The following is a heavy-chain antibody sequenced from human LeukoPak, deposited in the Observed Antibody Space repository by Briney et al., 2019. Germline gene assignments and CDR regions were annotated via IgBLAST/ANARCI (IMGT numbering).Heavy chain of an antibody. CDR3: ARPLGYGSNSGFGY. Sequence: PSQTLSLTCTVSGGSISSGDYSWSWIRQPPGKGLEWIGYIYYSGSTYYNPSLKSRVTISVDTSKNQFSLKLRSVTAADTAVYYCARPLGYGSNSGFGYWGQGTLVTVSS. D-gene: IGHD4-23*01. J-gene: IGHJ4*02. CDR1: GGSISSGDYS. V-gene: IGHV4-30-4*01. CDR2: IYYSGST.